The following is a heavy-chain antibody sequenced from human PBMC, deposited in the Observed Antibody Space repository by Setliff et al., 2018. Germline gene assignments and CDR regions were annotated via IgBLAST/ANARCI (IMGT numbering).Heavy chain of an antibody. CDR2: IYHSGST. D-gene: IGHD6-19*01. CDR3: AREQWLDPPGYYYMDV. CDR1: GYSISSGYY. V-gene: IGHV4-38-2*02. J-gene: IGHJ6*03. Sequence: SETLSLTCTVSGYSISSGYYWGWIRQPPGKGLEWIGSIYHSGSTYYNPSLKSRVTISVDTSKNQFSLKLNSVTAADTAVYYCAREQWLDPPGYYYMDVWAKGTTVTVSS.